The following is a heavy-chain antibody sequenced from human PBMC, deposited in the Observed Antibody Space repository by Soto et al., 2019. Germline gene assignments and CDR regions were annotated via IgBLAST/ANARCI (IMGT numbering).Heavy chain of an antibody. CDR1: GGSISSSSYY. J-gene: IGHJ4*02. D-gene: IGHD4-4*01. Sequence: QLQLQESGPGLVKPSETLSLTCTVSGGSISSSSYYWGWIRQPPGKGLEWIGSIYYSGSTYYNPSLQSRVTISVDTSKNQFSLKLSSVTAADTAVYYCARAIGSTVTTVFDYWGQGTLVTVSS. CDR3: ARAIGSTVTTVFDY. V-gene: IGHV4-39*01. CDR2: IYYSGST.